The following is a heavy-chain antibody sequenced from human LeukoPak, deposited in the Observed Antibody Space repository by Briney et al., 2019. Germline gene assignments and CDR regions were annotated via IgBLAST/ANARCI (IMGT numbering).Heavy chain of an antibody. J-gene: IGHJ2*01. CDR3: ARGLPNSSGWYSWYFDL. CDR2: IYHTGNT. V-gene: IGHV4-4*02. D-gene: IGHD6-19*01. CDR1: GGSVSSSNW. Sequence: SETLSLTCAVSGGSVSSSNWWSWVRQPPGKGLEWIGEIYHTGNTNYNPSLKSRVTISVDKSKNQFSLKLNSVTAADTAVYYCARGLPNSSGWYSWYFDLWGRGTLVTVSS.